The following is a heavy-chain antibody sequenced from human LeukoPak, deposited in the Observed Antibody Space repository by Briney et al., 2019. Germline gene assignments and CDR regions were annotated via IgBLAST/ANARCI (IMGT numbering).Heavy chain of an antibody. J-gene: IGHJ4*02. Sequence: ASVKVSCKASGYTFNHYGISWVRQAPGQGLERIGWISVYNGHTNYAQMPRDRVIMTTDTSTSTAYLELRSLRSDDTAVYYCVRDFPMIQTYFEYWGQGTLVTVSS. CDR1: GYTFNHYG. V-gene: IGHV1-18*01. CDR3: VRDFPMIQTYFEY. CDR2: ISVYNGHT. D-gene: IGHD3-22*01.